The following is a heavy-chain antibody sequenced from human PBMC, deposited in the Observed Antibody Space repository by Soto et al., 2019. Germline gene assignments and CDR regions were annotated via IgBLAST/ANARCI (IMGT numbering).Heavy chain of an antibody. V-gene: IGHV1-2*02. Sequence: ASVKFSCKASGYTFTGYYVHWVRQAPGQGLEWMGWVNPKRGGTNYAQKFQGRVTMTSDTSISTAYMELSSLRSEDTAVYYCASSKTYYYDSSGFPAQAFDIWGQGTMVTVSS. D-gene: IGHD3-22*01. CDR2: VNPKRGGT. CDR3: ASSKTYYYDSSGFPAQAFDI. CDR1: GYTFTGYY. J-gene: IGHJ3*02.